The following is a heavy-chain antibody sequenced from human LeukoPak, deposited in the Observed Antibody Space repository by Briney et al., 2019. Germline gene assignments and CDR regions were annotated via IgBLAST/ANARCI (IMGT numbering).Heavy chain of an antibody. J-gene: IGHJ4*02. D-gene: IGHD5-12*01. CDR3: ASSIRYSGYEADY. V-gene: IGHV4-4*02. Sequence: PSGTLPLTCAVSGGSISSSNWWSWVRQPPGKGLEWIGEIYHSGSTNYNPSLKSRVTISVDKSKNQFSLKLSSVTAADTAVYYCASSIRYSGYEADYWGQGTLVTVSS. CDR1: GGSISSSNW. CDR2: IYHSGST.